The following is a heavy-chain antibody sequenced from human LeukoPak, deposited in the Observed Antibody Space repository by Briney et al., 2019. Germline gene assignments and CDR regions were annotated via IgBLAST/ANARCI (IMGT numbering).Heavy chain of an antibody. Sequence: SQTLSLTCTVSGGSISSGGYYWSWIRQHPGKGLEWIGYIYYSGSTYYNPSLKSRVTISVDTSKNQFSLKLSSVTAADTAVYYCVRVNAKERPFDYWGQGTLVTVSS. CDR3: VRVNAKERPFDY. D-gene: IGHD1-1*01. J-gene: IGHJ4*02. CDR1: GGSISSGGYY. CDR2: IYYSGST. V-gene: IGHV4-31*03.